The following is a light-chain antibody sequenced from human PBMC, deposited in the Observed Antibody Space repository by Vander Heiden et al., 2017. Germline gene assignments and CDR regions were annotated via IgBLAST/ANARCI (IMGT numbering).Light chain of an antibody. J-gene: IGLJ2*01. V-gene: IGLV3-25*03. CDR1: AFPKQL. CDR3: QSSDSSRSPV. CDR2: KDY. Sequence: PPSVSLSPPHTPWITFSGDAFPKQLGYWYRVQPGPAPVLVGYKDYERPSGIPERFSGSSSGTTVTLTISGVQAEDEAQYYCQSSDSSRSPVFGGGTKLTVL.